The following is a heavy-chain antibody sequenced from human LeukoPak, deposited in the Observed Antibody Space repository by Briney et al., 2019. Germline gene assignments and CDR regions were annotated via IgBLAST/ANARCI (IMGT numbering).Heavy chain of an antibody. CDR1: GFTFSSYS. V-gene: IGHV3-21*01. CDR2: VSTGGSYI. J-gene: IGHJ4*02. CDR3: AKGYSSSWSYFDY. D-gene: IGHD6-13*01. Sequence: PGGSLRLSCAASGFTFSSYSMNWVRQAPGKGLEWVSSVSTGGSYIYYADSVKGRFTISRDNAKNSLYLQMNSLRAEDTAVYYCAKGYSSSWSYFDYWGQGTLVTVSS.